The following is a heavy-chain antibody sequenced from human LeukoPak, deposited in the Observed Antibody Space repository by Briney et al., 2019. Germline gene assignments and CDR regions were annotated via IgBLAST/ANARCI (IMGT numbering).Heavy chain of an antibody. CDR2: IYSGGPI. CDR1: GFPVGRSY. V-gene: IGHV3-66*02. J-gene: IGHJ4*02. Sequence: GGSLRLSCAASGFPVGRSYMTWVRQAPGKGLDWVSTIYSGGPIYYADSVKGRFTISRDNSKNTLYLLMNSLRIEDTAVYYCVRSPSLYYFENWGQGALVSVSS. CDR3: VRSPSLYYFEN.